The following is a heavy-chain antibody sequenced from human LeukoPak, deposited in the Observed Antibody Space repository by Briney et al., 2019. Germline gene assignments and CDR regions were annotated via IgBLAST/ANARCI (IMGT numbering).Heavy chain of an antibody. CDR2: IYYSGST. V-gene: IGHV4-30-4*08. D-gene: IGHD6-13*01. Sequence: SQTLSLTCIVSGGSISSGDYYWSWIRQPPGKGLEWIGYIYYSGSTYYNPSLKSRVTISVDTSKNQFSLKLSSVTAADTAVYYCARDMYIAAANLYAFDIWGQGTMVTVSS. CDR1: GGSISSGDYY. CDR3: ARDMYIAAANLYAFDI. J-gene: IGHJ3*02.